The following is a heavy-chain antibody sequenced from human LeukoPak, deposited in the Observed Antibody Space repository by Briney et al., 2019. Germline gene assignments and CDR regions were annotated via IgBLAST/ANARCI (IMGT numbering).Heavy chain of an antibody. V-gene: IGHV3-48*02. CDR3: ASGVGGYSYGYGV. D-gene: IGHD5-18*01. Sequence: GGSLRLSCAASGFTFSSYSMNWVCQAPGKGLEWISYISSSSSTIYYADSVKGRFTISRDNAKNSLYLQMNSLRDEDTAVYYCASGVGGYSYGYGVWGQGTLVTVSS. J-gene: IGHJ4*02. CDR2: ISSSSSTI. CDR1: GFTFSSYS.